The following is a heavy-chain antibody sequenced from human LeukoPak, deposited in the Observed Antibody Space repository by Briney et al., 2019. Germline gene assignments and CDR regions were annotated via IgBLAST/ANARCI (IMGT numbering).Heavy chain of an antibody. D-gene: IGHD4-23*01. CDR2: IIPILGIA. V-gene: IGHV1-69*04. CDR3: ARDLVVTLDY. Sequence: SVKVSCKASGGTFSSYAISWVRQAPGQGLEWMGRIIPILGIANYAQKFQGKVTITADKSTSTAYMELSSLRSEDTAVYYCARDLVVTLDYWGQGTLVTVSS. J-gene: IGHJ4*02. CDR1: GGTFSSYA.